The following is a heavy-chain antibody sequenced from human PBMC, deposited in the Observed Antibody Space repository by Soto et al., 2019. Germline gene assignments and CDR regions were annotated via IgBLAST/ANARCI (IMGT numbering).Heavy chain of an antibody. CDR1: GGSIRNHY. Sequence: TLSLTCTVSGGSIRNHYWSWIRQPAGKGLEWVGRIYPNGSATYNPSLRSRVTMSLDTSTSQFSLKLTSVTAADTAVYYCAKERLIVVSGWLYPWGQGTLVTVSS. V-gene: IGHV4-4*07. CDR3: AKERLIVVSGWLYP. CDR2: IYPNGSA. J-gene: IGHJ5*02. D-gene: IGHD3-22*01.